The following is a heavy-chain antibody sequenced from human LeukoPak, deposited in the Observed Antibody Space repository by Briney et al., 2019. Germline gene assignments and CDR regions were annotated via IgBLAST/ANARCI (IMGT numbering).Heavy chain of an antibody. Sequence: GRSLRLSRAAPGFSFSSHAMHWVRQAPGKGLEWVAVVWFDGSSTSYGDSVRGRFNISRDDSKNTVFLQMNSLRAEDTAVYYCAKDGDSYDSSGAFDYWGQGTLATVSS. J-gene: IGHJ4*02. CDR3: AKDGDSYDSSGAFDY. V-gene: IGHV3-33*03. CDR2: VWFDGSST. D-gene: IGHD3-22*01. CDR1: GFSFSSHA.